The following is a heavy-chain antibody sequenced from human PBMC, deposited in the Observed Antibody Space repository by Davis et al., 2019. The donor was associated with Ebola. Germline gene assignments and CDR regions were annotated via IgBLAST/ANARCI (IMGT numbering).Heavy chain of an antibody. CDR2: IYYSGST. Sequence: SETLSLTCTVSGHSISSDYYWGWIRQPPGKGLEWIGSIYYSGSTYYNPSLKSRVTISVVASKNQLSLKLNSVTAADTAVYYCAGGTSNWYFDLWGRGTLVTVSS. CDR3: AGGTSNWYFDL. V-gene: IGHV4-38-2*02. J-gene: IGHJ2*01. D-gene: IGHD1-1*01. CDR1: GHSISSDYY.